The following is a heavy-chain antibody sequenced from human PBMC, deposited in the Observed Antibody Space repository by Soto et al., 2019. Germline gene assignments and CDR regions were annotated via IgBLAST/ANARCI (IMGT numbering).Heavy chain of an antibody. J-gene: IGHJ4*02. CDR3: ARGRYGDY. Sequence: QVHLVQSGAEVKKPGASVKVSCKGSGYAFTTYGITWVRQAPGQGLEWMGWISAHNGNTNYAQKLQGRVTVTRDTSTGTAHMALRSLRSDDTAVYYCARGRYGDYWGQGARVTVSS. D-gene: IGHD1-1*01. CDR2: ISAHNGNT. V-gene: IGHV1-18*01. CDR1: GYAFTTYG.